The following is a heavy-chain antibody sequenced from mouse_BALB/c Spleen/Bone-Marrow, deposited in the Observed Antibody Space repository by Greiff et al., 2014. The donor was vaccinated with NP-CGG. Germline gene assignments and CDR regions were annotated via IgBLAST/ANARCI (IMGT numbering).Heavy chain of an antibody. CDR1: GYSFTGYT. J-gene: IGHJ1*01. CDR2: INPYNGGI. V-gene: IGHV1-18*01. CDR3: AREEGYDEGEYFDV. Sequence: EVQLQESGPELVKPGASMKISCKASGYSFTGYTMNWVKQSHGKNLEWIGLINPYNGGISYNQKFKGKATLTVDKSSSTAYMELLSLTSEDSAVYYCAREEGYDEGEYFDVWGAGTTVTVSS. D-gene: IGHD2-14*01.